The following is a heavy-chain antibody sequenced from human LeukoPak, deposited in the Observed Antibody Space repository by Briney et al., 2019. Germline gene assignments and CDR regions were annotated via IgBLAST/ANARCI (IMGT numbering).Heavy chain of an antibody. Sequence: SETLSLTCTVSGDSISSDYWSWIRQPPGKGLEWIGYIYYSGSTNYNPSLKSRVTISVDTSKNHFPLKLSSVTAADTAVYYCARVAISNWFDPWGQGTLVTVSS. D-gene: IGHD3-3*02. CDR3: ARVAISNWFDP. J-gene: IGHJ5*02. CDR2: IYYSGST. CDR1: GDSISSDY. V-gene: IGHV4-59*01.